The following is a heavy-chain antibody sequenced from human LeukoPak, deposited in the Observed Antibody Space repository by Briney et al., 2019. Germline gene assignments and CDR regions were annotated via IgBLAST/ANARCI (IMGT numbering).Heavy chain of an antibody. Sequence: PGRSLRLSCAASGFTFSSYGMHWVRQAPGKGLEWVAVISYDGSNKYYADSVKGRFTISRDNSKNTLYLQMNSLRAEDTAVYYCAKGKWLRPSPFEYWGQGTLVTVSS. D-gene: IGHD5-12*01. CDR1: GFTFSSYG. CDR2: ISYDGSNK. J-gene: IGHJ4*02. CDR3: AKGKWLRPSPFEY. V-gene: IGHV3-30*18.